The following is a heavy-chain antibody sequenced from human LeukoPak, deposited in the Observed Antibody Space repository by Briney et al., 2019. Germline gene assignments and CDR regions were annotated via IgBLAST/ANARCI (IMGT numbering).Heavy chain of an antibody. J-gene: IGHJ4*02. Sequence: PGGSLRLSCAASGFTFSSYAMSWVRQAPGKGLEWVSAISGSGGSTYYADSVKGRFTISRDNSKNALYLQMNSLRAEDTAVYYCAKSARGRFGELLYGEFDYWSQGTLVTVSS. CDR2: ISGSGGST. V-gene: IGHV3-23*01. D-gene: IGHD3-10*01. CDR3: AKSARGRFGELLYGEFDY. CDR1: GFTFSSYA.